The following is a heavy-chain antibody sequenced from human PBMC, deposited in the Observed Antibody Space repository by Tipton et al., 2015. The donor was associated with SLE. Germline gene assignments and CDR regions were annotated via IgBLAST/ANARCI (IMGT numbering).Heavy chain of an antibody. Sequence: LRLSCTVSGGSISSYYWSWIRQPPGKGLEWIGYIYTSGSTNYNPSPKSRVTISVDTSKNQFSLKLSSVTAADTAVYYCARDSSGWYYFDYWGQGTLVTVSS. D-gene: IGHD6-19*01. J-gene: IGHJ4*02. CDR3: ARDSSGWYYFDY. V-gene: IGHV4-4*09. CDR1: GGSISSYY. CDR2: IYTSGST.